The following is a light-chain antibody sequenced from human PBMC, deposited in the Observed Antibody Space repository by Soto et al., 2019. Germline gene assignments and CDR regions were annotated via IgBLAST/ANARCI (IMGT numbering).Light chain of an antibody. CDR2: DAS. V-gene: IGKV1-33*01. J-gene: IGKJ3*01. CDR3: QKWDYLPI. Sequence: DIQMTQSPSSLSASVGDRVTITCQASHDITSYLNWYQHKPGKAPKLLIYDASILEVGDPPRFSGSGSGTDVTVTISSRQPEDVATYYCQKWDYLPIFGPGTTVDLK. CDR1: HDITSY.